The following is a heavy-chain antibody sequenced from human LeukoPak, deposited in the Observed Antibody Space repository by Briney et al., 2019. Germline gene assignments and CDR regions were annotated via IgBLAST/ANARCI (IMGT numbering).Heavy chain of an antibody. CDR3: AKAGRGSGSYAEYFQH. J-gene: IGHJ1*01. CDR2: IRYDGSNK. D-gene: IGHD3-10*01. Sequence: GGSLRLSCAASGFTFSSYGMHWVRQAPGKGLEWVAFIRYDGSNKYYADSVTGRFTISRDNSKNTLYLQMNSLRAEDTAVYYCAKAGRGSGSYAEYFQHWGQGTLVTVSS. V-gene: IGHV3-30*02. CDR1: GFTFSSYG.